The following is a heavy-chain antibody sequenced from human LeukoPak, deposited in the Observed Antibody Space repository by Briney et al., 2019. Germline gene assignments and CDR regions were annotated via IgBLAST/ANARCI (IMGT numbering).Heavy chain of an antibody. CDR2: IYTSGST. CDR3: ARESLLLWFGELLYPYYFDY. CDR1: GGSISSYY. Sequence: SETLSLTCTVSGGSISSYYWSWIRQPAGKGLEWIGRIYTSGSTNYNPSLKSRVTMSVDTSKNRFSLKLSSVTAADTAVYYCARESLLLWFGELLYPYYFDYWGQGTLVTVSS. J-gene: IGHJ4*02. V-gene: IGHV4-4*07. D-gene: IGHD3-10*01.